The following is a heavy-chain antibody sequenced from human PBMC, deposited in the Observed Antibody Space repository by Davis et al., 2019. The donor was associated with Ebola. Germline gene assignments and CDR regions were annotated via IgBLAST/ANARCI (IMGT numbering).Heavy chain of an antibody. V-gene: IGHV4-31*03. D-gene: IGHD1-14*01. Sequence: PSETLSLTCTVSGGSISSGGYYWSWIRQHPGKGLEWIGNIDYSGSTQYNPSLKSRITISLDTSKNQFSLRLNSVTAADTAFYYCATTNLWADDYWGQGTLVTVSS. CDR1: GGSISSGGYY. CDR2: IDYSGST. J-gene: IGHJ4*02. CDR3: ATTNLWADDY.